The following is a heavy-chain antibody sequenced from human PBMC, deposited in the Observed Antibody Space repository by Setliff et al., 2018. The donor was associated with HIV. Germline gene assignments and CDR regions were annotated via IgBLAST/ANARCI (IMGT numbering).Heavy chain of an antibody. CDR2: IYYSGST. CDR3: ARSPPTTFWSGYTYYYYMDV. Sequence: PSETLSLTCTVSGGSISSYYWSWIRQPPGKGLEWIGYIYYSGSTNYNPSLKSRVTISVDTSKNQFSLKLNSVTAADTAVYYCARSPPTTFWSGYTYYYYMDVRGKGTTVTVSS. CDR1: GGSISSYY. J-gene: IGHJ6*03. D-gene: IGHD3-3*01. V-gene: IGHV4-59*01.